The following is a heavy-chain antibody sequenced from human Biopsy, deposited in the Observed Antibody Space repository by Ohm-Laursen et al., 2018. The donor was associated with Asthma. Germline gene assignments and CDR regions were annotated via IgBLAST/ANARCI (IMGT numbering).Heavy chain of an antibody. CDR3: ARRITIFGVIQKDHGMDA. CDR2: ISYGGKT. D-gene: IGHD3-3*01. CDR1: GGSMTPTSHY. J-gene: IGHJ6*02. V-gene: IGHV4-39*01. Sequence: TLSLTCTVSGGSMTPTSHYWDWIRQAPGKGLEWIGYISYGGKTSYNPSLKNRVTISRDTSRNQFSLRLTSVTAADTAVYFCARRITIFGVIQKDHGMDAWGQGTTVIVSS.